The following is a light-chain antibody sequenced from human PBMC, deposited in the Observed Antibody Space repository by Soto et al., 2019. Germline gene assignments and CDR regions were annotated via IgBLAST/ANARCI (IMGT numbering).Light chain of an antibody. J-gene: IGLJ2*01. V-gene: IGLV2-14*03. CDR3: SSYTSSNTLV. Sequence: QSVLTQPASVSGSPGQSITISCTGSRSDVGGYNYVSWYQQHPDKAPKLMIYDVSNRPSGVSNRFSGSKSGKTASLTISGLHAEDEADYYCSSYTSSNTLVFGGGTKVTVL. CDR1: RSDVGGYNY. CDR2: DVS.